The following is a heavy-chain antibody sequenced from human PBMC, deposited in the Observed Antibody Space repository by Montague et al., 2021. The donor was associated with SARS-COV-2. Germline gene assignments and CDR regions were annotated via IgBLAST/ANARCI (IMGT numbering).Heavy chain of an antibody. CDR1: GGSISSYY. CDR2: MSYSGST. V-gene: IGHV4-59*01. J-gene: IGHJ6*02. Sequence: SETLSLTCTVSGGSISSYYWNWIRQPPGKGLEWIGYMSYSGSTNYNPSLKSRVTISVDTSKNQFSLRLSSVTAADTAVYYCARGAGRDSGYGKYYYYYYGMDVWGQGTMVTVSS. D-gene: IGHD5-12*01. CDR3: ARGAGRDSGYGKYYYYYYGMDV.